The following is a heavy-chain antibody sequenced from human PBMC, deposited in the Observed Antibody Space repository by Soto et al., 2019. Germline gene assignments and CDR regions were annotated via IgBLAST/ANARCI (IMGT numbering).Heavy chain of an antibody. V-gene: IGHV4-59*08. D-gene: IGHD1-1*01. CDR3: ARQGYGPQRGLVDA. Sequence: QVQLQQSGPGLVKPSETLSLTCTVSGGSIINYYCSWFRQSPGKELEWIGYINHDGYSAYNLSLKRRITMSADTSKPQFSLMLDSVTVTDTAVYYCARQGYGPQRGLVDAWGQGTTVIVSS. J-gene: IGHJ6*02. CDR2: INHDGYS. CDR1: GGSIINYY.